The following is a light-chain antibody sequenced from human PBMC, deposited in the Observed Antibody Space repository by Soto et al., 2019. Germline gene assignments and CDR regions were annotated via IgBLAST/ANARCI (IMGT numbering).Light chain of an antibody. Sequence: QSVLTQPASVSGSPGQSITISCTGTHSDIGNYNYVSWYQHLPGKATKLMIYDVGSRPSGVSSRFSGSKSGNTASLAISGLQAEDEADYYCNSYREDHPRFYGFGTGTKVTVL. CDR1: HSDIGNYNY. J-gene: IGLJ1*01. CDR2: DVG. V-gene: IGLV2-14*03. CDR3: NSYREDHPRFYG.